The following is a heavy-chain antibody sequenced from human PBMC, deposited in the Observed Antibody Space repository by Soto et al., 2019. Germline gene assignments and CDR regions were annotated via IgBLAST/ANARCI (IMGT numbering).Heavy chain of an antibody. CDR3: AKEYNSGWVDQ. CDR1: GFSFRDYG. Sequence: PGGSLRLSCAASGFSFRDYGMHWVRQAPGKGLEWVSLISHNGVTKYYADSVKDRFTISRDNSKNTVDLQMNSLRAEDTAVYYCAKEYNSGWVDQWRQGTLVTVSS. D-gene: IGHD6-19*01. V-gene: IGHV3-30*18. J-gene: IGHJ4*02. CDR2: ISHNGVTK.